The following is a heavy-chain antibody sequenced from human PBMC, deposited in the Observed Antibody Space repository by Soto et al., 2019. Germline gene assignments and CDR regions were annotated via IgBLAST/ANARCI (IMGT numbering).Heavy chain of an antibody. Sequence: PSETLSLTCTVSGGSISSYYWSWIRQPPGKGLEWTGYIYYSGSTNYNPSLKSRVTISVDTSKNQFSLKLSSVTAADTAVYYCARALYGGFYYYYYYMDVWGKGTTVTVSS. D-gene: IGHD4-17*01. CDR2: IYYSGST. CDR3: ARALYGGFYYYYYYMDV. V-gene: IGHV4-59*01. J-gene: IGHJ6*03. CDR1: GGSISSYY.